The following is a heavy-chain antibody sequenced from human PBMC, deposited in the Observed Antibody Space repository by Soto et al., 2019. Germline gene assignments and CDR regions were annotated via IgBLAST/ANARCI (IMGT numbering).Heavy chain of an antibody. V-gene: IGHV4-39*01. Sequence: SETLSLTCTVSGGSISSSSYYWGWIRQPPGKGLEWIGSIYDGGNTYYNPSLKSRVTISVDTSNNQFSLNLNSVTASDTAVYYCAGRNSLASVSLNFRELSNYKWIDPWGPGTLVTVSS. CDR3: AGRNSLASVSLNFRELSNYKWIDP. D-gene: IGHD3-16*02. J-gene: IGHJ5*02. CDR2: IYDGGNT. CDR1: GGSISSSSYY.